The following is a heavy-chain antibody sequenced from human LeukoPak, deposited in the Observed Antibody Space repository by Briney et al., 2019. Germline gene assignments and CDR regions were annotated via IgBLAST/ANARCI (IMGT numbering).Heavy chain of an antibody. D-gene: IGHD2-2*01. CDR1: GYTFTGYH. CDR2: IKPNSGDT. J-gene: IGHJ4*02. V-gene: IGHV1-2*06. Sequence: ASVKVSCKASGYTFTGYHMHWVRQAPGQGLEWMGRIKPNSGDTNYAQKFQGRVTMTRDTSISTAYVELSRLRSDDTAVYYCARDYCSSTSCLFDYWGQGTLVTVSS. CDR3: ARDYCSSTSCLFDY.